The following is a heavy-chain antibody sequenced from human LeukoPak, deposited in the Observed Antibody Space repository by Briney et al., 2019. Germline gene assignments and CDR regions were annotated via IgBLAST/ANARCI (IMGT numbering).Heavy chain of an antibody. V-gene: IGHV1-2*02. CDR2: INPNSGGT. Sequence: ASVKVSCKASGYTFTGCYMHWVRQAPGQGLEWMGWINPNSGGTNYAQKFQGRVTMTRDTSISTAYMELSRLRSDDTAVYYCASVFSGPIAAAGTAAFDIWGQGTMVTVSS. D-gene: IGHD6-13*01. CDR1: GYTFTGCY. J-gene: IGHJ3*02. CDR3: ASVFSGPIAAAGTAAFDI.